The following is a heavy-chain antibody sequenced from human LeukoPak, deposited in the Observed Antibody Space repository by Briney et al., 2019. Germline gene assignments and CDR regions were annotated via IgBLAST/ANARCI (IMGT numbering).Heavy chain of an antibody. D-gene: IGHD2-2*01. CDR2: ISYDGSNK. CDR3: AKSPNYQQPFDY. CDR1: GFTFSSYA. J-gene: IGHJ4*02. V-gene: IGHV3-30*04. Sequence: GGSLRLSCAASGFTFSSYAMHWVRQAPGKGLEWVAVISYDGSNKYYADSVKGRFTISRDNSKNTLYLQMNSLRAEDTAVYYCAKSPNYQQPFDYWGQGTLVTVSS.